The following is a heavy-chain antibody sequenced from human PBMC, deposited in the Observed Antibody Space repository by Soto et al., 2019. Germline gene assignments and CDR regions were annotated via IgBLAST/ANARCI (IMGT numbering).Heavy chain of an antibody. V-gene: IGHV4-59*01. CDR3: ARDRVARNGGYWYYGMDV. J-gene: IGHJ6*02. D-gene: IGHD3-16*01. Sequence: SETLSLTCTVSGGSISSYYWSWIRHPPGEGLERIGYIYYSGSTNYNPSLKSRVTISVDTSKNQFSLKLSSVTAADTAVYYCARDRVARNGGYWYYGMDVWGQGTTVTVSS. CDR2: IYYSGST. CDR1: GGSISSYY.